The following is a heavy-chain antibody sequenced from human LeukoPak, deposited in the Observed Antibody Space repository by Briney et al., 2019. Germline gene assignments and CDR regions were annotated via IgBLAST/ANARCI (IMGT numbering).Heavy chain of an antibody. CDR2: ISWNSGSI. Sequence: GGSLRLSXAASGFTFDDYAMHWVRQAPGKGLEWVSGISWNSGSIGYADSVKGRFTISRDNAKTSLYLQMNSLRAEDMALYYCAKDYGIAAAGGFDYWGQGTLVTVSS. D-gene: IGHD6-13*01. CDR1: GFTFDDYA. CDR3: AKDYGIAAAGGFDY. J-gene: IGHJ4*02. V-gene: IGHV3-9*03.